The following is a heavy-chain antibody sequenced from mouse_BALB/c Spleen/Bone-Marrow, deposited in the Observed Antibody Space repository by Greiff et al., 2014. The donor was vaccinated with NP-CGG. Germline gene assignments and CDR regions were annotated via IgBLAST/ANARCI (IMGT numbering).Heavy chain of an antibody. CDR2: INPSTGYT. CDR3: ARETYAGYSFAH. Sequence: VQVEESGAELAKPGASVKMSCKASGYTFTSYWMHWVKQRPGQGLEWIGYINPSTGYTEYNQKFKDKATLTADKSSSTAYMQLSSLTSEDSAVYYCARETYAGYSFAHWGQGPTLTVSS. D-gene: IGHD2-3*01. CDR1: GYTFTSYW. V-gene: IGHV1-7*01. J-gene: IGHJ2*01.